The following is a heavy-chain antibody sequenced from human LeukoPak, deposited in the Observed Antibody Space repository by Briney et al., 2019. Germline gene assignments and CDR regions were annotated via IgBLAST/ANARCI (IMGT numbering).Heavy chain of an antibody. Sequence: SETLSLTCSVSGGSVSSGSYYWSWIRQPPGKGLEWIGFIYYSGNTNYNPSLKSRVTISVDTSRNQFSLKLRSVTAADTAVYYCARGVRCSGGSCYEFYTSWFDPWGQGTLVTVSS. D-gene: IGHD2-15*01. CDR3: ARGVRCSGGSCYEFYTSWFDP. V-gene: IGHV4-61*01. CDR2: IYYSGNT. CDR1: GGSVSSGSYY. J-gene: IGHJ5*02.